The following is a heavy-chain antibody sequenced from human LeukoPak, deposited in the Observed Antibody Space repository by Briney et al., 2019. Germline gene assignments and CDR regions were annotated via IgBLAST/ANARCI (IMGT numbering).Heavy chain of an antibody. D-gene: IGHD6-19*01. Sequence: GISVKVSCKASGYTFSDYYIHWVRQAPGQGLKWMGWINPKNGATNYAQSFQGRVTMTRDTSINTAYLELNRLTSDDTAVYYCGGDSSGWSDDGIDIWGQGTMFTVSS. CDR2: INPKNGAT. CDR3: GGDSSGWSDDGIDI. CDR1: GYTFSDYY. J-gene: IGHJ3*02. V-gene: IGHV1-2*02.